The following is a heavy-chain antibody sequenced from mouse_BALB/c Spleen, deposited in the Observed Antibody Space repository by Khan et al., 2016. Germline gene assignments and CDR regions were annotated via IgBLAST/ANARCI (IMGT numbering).Heavy chain of an antibody. CDR2: INPDSSTI. D-gene: IGHD1-1*01. CDR1: GFDFSRYW. CDR3: ARLGYYGGFAY. J-gene: IGHJ3*01. Sequence: EVQLQESGGGLVQPGGSLKLSCAASGFDFSRYWMSWVRQAPGKGLEWIGEINPDSSTINYTPSLKDKFIISRDNAKHTLYLQMSKVRSEDTALYYCARLGYYGGFAYWGQGTLVTVSA. V-gene: IGHV4-1*02.